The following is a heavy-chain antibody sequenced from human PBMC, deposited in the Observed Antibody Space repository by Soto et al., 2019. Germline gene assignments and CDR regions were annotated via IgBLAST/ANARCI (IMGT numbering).Heavy chain of an antibody. Sequence: GASVKVSCKASGYTFTSYAMHWVRQAHGQRLEWMGWINAGNGNTKYSQKFQGRVTITRDTSASTAYMELSSLRSEDTAVYYCARYPSTTISTRDDAFDIWGQGTMVTVSS. CDR2: INAGNGNT. J-gene: IGHJ3*02. D-gene: IGHD2-2*01. CDR1: GYTFTSYA. CDR3: ARYPSTTISTRDDAFDI. V-gene: IGHV1-3*01.